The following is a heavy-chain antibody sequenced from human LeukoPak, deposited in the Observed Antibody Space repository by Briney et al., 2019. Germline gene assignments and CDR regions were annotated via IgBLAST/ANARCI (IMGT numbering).Heavy chain of an antibody. CDR2: IYYSGST. CDR1: GGSISSYY. Sequence: SETLSLTCTVSGGSISSYYWSWIRQPPGKGLEWIGYIYYSGSTNYNPSLKSRGTISVDTSKNQFSLKLSSVTAADTAVYYCARDRGQTDFWSGVNWFDPWGQGTLVTVSS. J-gene: IGHJ5*02. D-gene: IGHD3-3*01. V-gene: IGHV4-59*01. CDR3: ARDRGQTDFWSGVNWFDP.